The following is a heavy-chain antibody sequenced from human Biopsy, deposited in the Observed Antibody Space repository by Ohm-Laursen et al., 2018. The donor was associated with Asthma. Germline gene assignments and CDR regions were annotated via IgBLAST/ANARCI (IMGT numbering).Heavy chain of an antibody. CDR1: GGPFSGYY. CDR3: ARAAITGIRGWFDP. D-gene: IGHD1-20*01. CDR2: ISHRGST. J-gene: IGHJ5*02. V-gene: IGHV4-34*01. Sequence: TLSLTCAIYGGPFSGYYWAWFRQPPGKGLEWIGEISHRGSTNYNPSLKSRVTISMDTSNNHFSLQLPSVTAADTAVYFCARAAITGIRGWFDPWGQGTQATVSS.